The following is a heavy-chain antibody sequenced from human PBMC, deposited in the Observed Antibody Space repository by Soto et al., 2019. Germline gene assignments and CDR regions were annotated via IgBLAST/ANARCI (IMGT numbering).Heavy chain of an antibody. CDR3: ASASKTTAPMVGDSDP. CDR2: INPDNGGT. V-gene: IGHV1-2*04. D-gene: IGHD4-4*01. CDR1: GYTFTDYY. J-gene: IGHJ5*02. Sequence: QVQLVQSGAEVKKPGASVKVSCKTSGYTFTDYYVHWVRQAPGHGLEWMGWINPDNGGTNYAQKFQDWVTLIRDTSPNTTNLALSRLKSDDTAVYYCASASKTTAPMVGDSDPWGQGTLVSASS.